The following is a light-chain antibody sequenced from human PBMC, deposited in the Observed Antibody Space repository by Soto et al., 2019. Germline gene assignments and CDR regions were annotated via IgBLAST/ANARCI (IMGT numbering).Light chain of an antibody. Sequence: QSALAQPASVSGSPGQSITISCTGTSSDVGAYNSVAWYQHNPGKAPKLMIYDVSNRPSGVSSRFSGSKSANTASLSISGLQADDEADYYCSSYTSSSTLVFGTGTKATVL. CDR1: SSDVGAYNS. CDR3: SSYTSSSTLV. CDR2: DVS. V-gene: IGLV2-14*01. J-gene: IGLJ1*01.